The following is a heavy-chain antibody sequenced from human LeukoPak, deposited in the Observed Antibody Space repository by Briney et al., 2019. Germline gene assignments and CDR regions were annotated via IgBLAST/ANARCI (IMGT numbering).Heavy chain of an antibody. CDR3: TSDTVNTAVGIDY. CDR2: MNADGSTS. J-gene: IGHJ4*02. D-gene: IGHD5-18*01. V-gene: IGHV3-74*01. Sequence: GGSLRLSCVASGFTFSNYAMSWVRQAPGKGLVWVSRMNADGSTSNYADSVKGRFTISRDNARNTLHLQMDSLSAEDTAVYYCTSDTVNTAVGIDYWGQGTLVTVSS. CDR1: GFTFSNYA.